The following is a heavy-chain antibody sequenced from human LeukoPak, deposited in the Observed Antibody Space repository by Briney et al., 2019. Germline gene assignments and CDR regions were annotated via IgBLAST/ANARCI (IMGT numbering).Heavy chain of an antibody. CDR1: GYSFTGYY. Sequence: ASVKVSCKGSGYSFTGYYMHWVRQAPGEGLEWMGWINPNSGGTNYEQKFQGRVTTTRDTSISTAYMELSRLRSDDTAVYYCARVGSGYDWGSFDYWGQGTLVTVSS. CDR2: INPNSGGT. V-gene: IGHV1-2*02. CDR3: ARVGSGYDWGSFDY. D-gene: IGHD5-12*01. J-gene: IGHJ4*02.